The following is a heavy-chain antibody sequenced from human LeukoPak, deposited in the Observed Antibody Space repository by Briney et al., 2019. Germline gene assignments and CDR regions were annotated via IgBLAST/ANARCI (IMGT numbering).Heavy chain of an antibody. V-gene: IGHV3-30*02. CDR2: IMYDGSIK. D-gene: IGHD1-1*01. J-gene: IGHJ5*02. CDR1: GFTFTNFG. CDR3: VKESLEGDT. Sequence: GGSLRLSCAASGFTFTNFGMHWVRQAPGKGLDWVAFIMYDGSIKFYADSVLGRFTIFRDNYKNTLDLQMNSLRTEDTAVYYCVKESLEGDTWGQGTLVTVSS.